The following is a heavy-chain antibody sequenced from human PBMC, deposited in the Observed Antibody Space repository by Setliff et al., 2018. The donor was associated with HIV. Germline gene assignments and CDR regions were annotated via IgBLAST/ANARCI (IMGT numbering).Heavy chain of an antibody. J-gene: IGHJ4*02. V-gene: IGHV4-4*02. CDR3: ARGTHCGGDCTNYFDA. CDR1: SGSISSTNW. CDR2: IYHSGSF. D-gene: IGHD2-21*01. Sequence: SETLSLTCNVSSGSISSTNWWSWVRQPPGKGLEWIGEIYHSGSFNYNPSLKSRVTISLDNSINQFSLNLTSVTAADTAVYFCARGTHCGGDCTNYFDAWGQGILVTVS.